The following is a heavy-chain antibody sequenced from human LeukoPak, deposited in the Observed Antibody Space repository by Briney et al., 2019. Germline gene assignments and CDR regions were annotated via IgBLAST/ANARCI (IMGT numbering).Heavy chain of an antibody. CDR2: INHSGST. V-gene: IGHV4-34*01. J-gene: IGHJ4*02. Sequence: SETLSLTCAVYGGSFSGYHWSWIRQSPGKGLEWIGEINHSGSTNYNPSLKSRVTISVDTSKNQFSLKLSSVTAADTAVYYCARVHQNLYIDYWGQGTLVTVSS. CDR1: GGSFSGYH. CDR3: ARVHQNLYIDY.